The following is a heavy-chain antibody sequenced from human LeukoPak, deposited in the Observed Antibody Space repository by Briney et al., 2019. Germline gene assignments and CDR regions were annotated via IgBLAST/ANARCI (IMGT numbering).Heavy chain of an antibody. V-gene: IGHV3-23*01. D-gene: IGHD4-23*01. J-gene: IGHJ4*02. CDR2: ITASGITT. Sequence: GGSLRLSCAATGFIFSDYAMSWVRQAPGRGLEWVSSITASGITTYYADSVKARFSISRDSSTNTLYLQMNFLRVDDTALYYCAKDVATTVVIPGYWGQGTLVTVSS. CDR3: AKDVATTVVIPGY. CDR1: GFIFSDYA.